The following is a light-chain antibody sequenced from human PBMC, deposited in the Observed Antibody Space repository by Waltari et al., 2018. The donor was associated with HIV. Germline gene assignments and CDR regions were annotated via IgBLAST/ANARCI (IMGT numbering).Light chain of an antibody. J-gene: IGLJ1*01. Sequence: QSVLTQPPSLSGAPGQRVIISCPGSSANIGAGFDVHWYQQLPGTAPKLLIYGNNNRPSGVPDRFSGSKSGTSASLANTGLQADDEADYYCQSYDSGLNTYVFGTGTRVTVL. CDR2: GNN. CDR1: SANIGAGFD. V-gene: IGLV1-40*01. CDR3: QSYDSGLNTYV.